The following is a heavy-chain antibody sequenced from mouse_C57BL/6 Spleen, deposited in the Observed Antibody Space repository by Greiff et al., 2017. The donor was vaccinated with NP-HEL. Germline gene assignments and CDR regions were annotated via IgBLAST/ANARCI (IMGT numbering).Heavy chain of an antibody. CDR1: GYTFTDYY. CDR3: ARSICYGYDY. J-gene: IGHJ2*01. CDR2: INPYNGGT. V-gene: IGHV1-19*01. Sequence: EVQLQQSGPVLVKPGASVKMSCKASGYTFTDYYMNWVKQSHGKSLEWIGVINPYNGGTSYNQKFKGKATLTVDKSSITAYMELNSLTSEDSAVYYCARSICYGYDYWGQGTTLTGAS. D-gene: IGHD2-2*01.